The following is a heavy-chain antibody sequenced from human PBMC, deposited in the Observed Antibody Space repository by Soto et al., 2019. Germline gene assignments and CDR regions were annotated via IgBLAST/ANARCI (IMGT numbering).Heavy chain of an antibody. J-gene: IGHJ6*03. CDR2: ISSSSSTI. CDR3: AGSRYYYYYMDV. V-gene: IGHV3-48*01. CDR1: GFNFSSYK. Sequence: WGSPRISCSASGFNFSSYKMNWGRQAPGKGLEWVSYISSSSSTIYYADSVKGRFTISRDNAKNSLYLQMNSLRAEDTAVYYCAGSRYYYYYMDVWGKGTTVTVSS.